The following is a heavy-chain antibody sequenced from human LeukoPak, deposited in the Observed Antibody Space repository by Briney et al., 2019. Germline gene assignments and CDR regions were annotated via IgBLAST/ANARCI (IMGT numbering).Heavy chain of an antibody. J-gene: IGHJ4*02. CDR3: ARRSPGYFDY. D-gene: IGHD6-13*01. V-gene: IGHV4-39*01. Sequence: PSETLSLTCTVSGDSVRSMSYYWGWIRQPPGKGLERIGSIYDSGSSYFNPSLKSRVTMSVDTSKNQFSLKLNSVTAADTAVYYCARRSPGYFDYWGQGTLVTVSS. CDR2: IYDSGSS. CDR1: GDSVRSMSYY.